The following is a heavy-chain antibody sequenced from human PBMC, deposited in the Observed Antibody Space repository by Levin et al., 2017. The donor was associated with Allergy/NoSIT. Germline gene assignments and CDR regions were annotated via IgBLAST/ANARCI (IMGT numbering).Heavy chain of an antibody. CDR1: GITVSTNY. CDR3: ARAPSGWGDLRPFDN. CDR2: VHDGDST. V-gene: IGHV3-66*02. D-gene: IGHD3-10*01. Sequence: GGSLRLSCAASGITVSTNYMTWVRQAPGKGLEWVSVVHDGDSTYYADSVKGRFTISRDNSKNTFYLQMNSLRPEDTAIYYCARAPSGWGDLRPFDNWGQGTLVTVSS. J-gene: IGHJ4*02.